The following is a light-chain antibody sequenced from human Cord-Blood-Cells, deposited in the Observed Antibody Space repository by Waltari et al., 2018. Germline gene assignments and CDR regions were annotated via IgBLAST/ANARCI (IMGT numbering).Light chain of an antibody. Sequence: QSALTQPASVSGSPGQSITIPCTGTSSDVGSYNLVSWYQQHPGKAPKLMIYEGSKRPPGVSNSFSGSKSGNTASLTISGLQAEDEADYYCCSYAGSSYVVFGGGTKLTVL. CDR3: CSYAGSSYVV. V-gene: IGLV2-23*01. CDR2: EGS. CDR1: SSDVGSYNL. J-gene: IGLJ2*01.